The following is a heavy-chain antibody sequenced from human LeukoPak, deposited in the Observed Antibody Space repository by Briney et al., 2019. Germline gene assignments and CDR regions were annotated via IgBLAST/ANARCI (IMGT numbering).Heavy chain of an antibody. V-gene: IGHV1-69*13. CDR2: IIPIFGTA. CDR3: ARGDVVVVASTQFDY. J-gene: IGHJ4*02. Sequence: SVKVSCKASGGTFSSYAISWVRQAPGQGLEWMGGIIPIFGTANYAQKFQGRVTITADESTSTAYMELSSLRSEDTAVYYCARGDVVVVASTQFDYWGQGTLVTVSS. D-gene: IGHD2-15*01. CDR1: GGTFSSYA.